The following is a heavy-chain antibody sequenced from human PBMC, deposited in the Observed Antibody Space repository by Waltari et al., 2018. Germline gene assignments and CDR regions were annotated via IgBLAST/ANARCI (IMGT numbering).Heavy chain of an antibody. CDR1: GFTFDDYT. CDR3: AKDYGGENPFFDY. Sequence: EVQLVESGGVVVQPGGSLRLSCAASGFTFDDYTMHWVRQAPGKGLEWVSLISWDGGSTNYADSGKGRFTISRDNSNNSLYLKMNSLRTDDTALYYCAKDYGGENPFFDYWGQGTLVTVSS. V-gene: IGHV3-43*01. D-gene: IGHD4-17*01. CDR2: ISWDGGST. J-gene: IGHJ4*02.